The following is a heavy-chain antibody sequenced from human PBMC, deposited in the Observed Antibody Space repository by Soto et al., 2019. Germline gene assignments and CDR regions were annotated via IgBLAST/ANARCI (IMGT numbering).Heavy chain of an antibody. V-gene: IGHV6-1*01. CDR3: ARDRIAAAGSTRGYYGMDV. CDR1: GDSVSSNSAA. CDR2: TYYRSKWYN. J-gene: IGHJ6*02. D-gene: IGHD6-13*01. Sequence: SQTLSLTCAISGDSVSSNSAAWNWIRQSPSRGLEWLGRTYYRSKWYNDYAVSVKSRITIDPDTSKNQFPLQLNSVTPEDTAVYYCARDRIAAAGSTRGYYGMDVWGQGTTVTVSS.